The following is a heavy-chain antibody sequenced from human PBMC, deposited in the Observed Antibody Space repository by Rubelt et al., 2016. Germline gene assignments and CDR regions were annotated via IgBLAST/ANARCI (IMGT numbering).Heavy chain of an antibody. CDR2: IHTSGST. V-gene: IGHV4-4*07. CDR3: ARARYDSSGYSWFASGPYFEY. J-gene: IGHJ4*02. CDR1: GASMNSHY. Sequence: VQLQESGPGLVKPSETLSLTCTVSGASMNSHYWNWIRQPAGKGLEWIGRIHTSGSTNYNPSFKSRVTMSVDTSKSQFSLKLSSVTAADTAVYYCARARYDSSGYSWFASGPYFEYWGQGTLVTVSS. D-gene: IGHD3-22*01.